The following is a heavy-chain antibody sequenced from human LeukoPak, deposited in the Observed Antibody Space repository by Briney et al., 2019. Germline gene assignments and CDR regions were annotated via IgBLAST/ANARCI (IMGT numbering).Heavy chain of an antibody. CDR2: INHSGNT. V-gene: IGHV4-34*01. CDR3: ARGGKYYDFWSGAENGIDY. D-gene: IGHD3-3*01. Sequence: SETLSLTCAVYGGSFSDYYWSWIREPPGKGLEWIGEINHSGNTNSNPSLKSRVTISVDTSKNQFSLKLSSVTAADTAVYYCARGGKYYDFWSGAENGIDYWGQGTLVTVSS. J-gene: IGHJ4*02. CDR1: GGSFSDYY.